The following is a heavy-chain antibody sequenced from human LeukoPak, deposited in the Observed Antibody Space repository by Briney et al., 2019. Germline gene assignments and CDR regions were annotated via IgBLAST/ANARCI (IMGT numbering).Heavy chain of an antibody. V-gene: IGHV3-30*02. Sequence: GGSLRLSCAASGFTVSSNYMSWVRQAPGMGLEWVAFIRYDGSNKYYADSVKGRFTISRDNSKNTLYLQMNSLRAEDTAVYYCIVLRFLEWLSPDATIWGQGTMVTVSS. CDR3: IVLRFLEWLSPDATI. CDR1: GFTVSSNY. J-gene: IGHJ3*02. D-gene: IGHD3-3*01. CDR2: IRYDGSNK.